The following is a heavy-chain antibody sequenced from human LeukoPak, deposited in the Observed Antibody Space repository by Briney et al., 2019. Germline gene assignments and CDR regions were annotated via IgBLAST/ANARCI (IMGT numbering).Heavy chain of an antibody. Sequence: RASVKVSCKASGYTFTGYDINWVRQATGQGLEWMGWMNPNSGNTGYAQKFQGRVTMTRNTSISTAYMELSSLRSEDTAVYYCARGGIAGNSGAFDIWGQGTMVTVSS. V-gene: IGHV1-8*01. CDR2: MNPNSGNT. J-gene: IGHJ3*02. CDR1: GYTFTGYD. CDR3: ARGGIAGNSGAFDI. D-gene: IGHD6-13*01.